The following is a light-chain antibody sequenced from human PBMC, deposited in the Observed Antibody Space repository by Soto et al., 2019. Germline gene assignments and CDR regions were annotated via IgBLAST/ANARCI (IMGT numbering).Light chain of an antibody. CDR1: ISNIGSNP. J-gene: IGLJ1*01. Sequence: QSVLTQPPSASGTPGQRVTISCSGGISNIGSNPVYWHQHLPGTAPKLLVYRNNQRPSGVPDRFSDSKFGTSAFLAISGLRSEDEADYYCAAWDYRLSAYVFGTGTNVTVL. CDR3: AAWDYRLSAYV. CDR2: RNN. V-gene: IGLV1-47*01.